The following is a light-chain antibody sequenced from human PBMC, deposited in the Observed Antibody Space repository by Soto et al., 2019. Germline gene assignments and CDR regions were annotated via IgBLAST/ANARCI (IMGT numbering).Light chain of an antibody. CDR1: QTVSSNY. J-gene: IGKJ1*01. CDR3: QQYGNSPQT. CDR2: GAS. Sequence: EIVLTQSPGTLSLSPGERATLSCRASQTVSSNYLAWWQTRPGQAPRVLIYGASSRATGIPNRFSGSGSGTDLTITISRLEPEDCEVYYCQQYGNSPQTFGQGTKV. V-gene: IGKV3-20*01.